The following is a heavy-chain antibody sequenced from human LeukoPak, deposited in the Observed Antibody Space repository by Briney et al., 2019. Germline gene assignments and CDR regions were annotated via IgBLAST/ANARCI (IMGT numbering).Heavy chain of an antibody. CDR3: ARDPGYYYYGMDV. Sequence: GGSLRLSCAVPGFKLRTYWIHWVRHSPGRGLEWVARINGEGSRISYADSVRGRFTISRDNAKNTAYLQMNSLRAEDTALYYCARDPGYYYYGMDVWGQGTTVVVSS. V-gene: IGHV3-74*01. J-gene: IGHJ6*02. CDR1: GFKLRTYW. CDR2: INGEGSRI.